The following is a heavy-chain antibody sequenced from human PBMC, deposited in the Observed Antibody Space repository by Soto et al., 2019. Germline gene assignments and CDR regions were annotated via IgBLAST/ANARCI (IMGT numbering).Heavy chain of an antibody. CDR3: ARFYDYIWGSYRQDAFDI. D-gene: IGHD3-16*02. Sequence: SETLSLTCTVSGGSISSSSYYWGWIRQPPGKGLEWIGSIYYSGSTYYNPSLKSRVTISVDTSKNQFSLKLSSVTAADTAVYYCARFYDYIWGSYRQDAFDIWGHGTMVTVSS. CDR2: IYYSGST. V-gene: IGHV4-39*01. J-gene: IGHJ3*02. CDR1: GGSISSSSYY.